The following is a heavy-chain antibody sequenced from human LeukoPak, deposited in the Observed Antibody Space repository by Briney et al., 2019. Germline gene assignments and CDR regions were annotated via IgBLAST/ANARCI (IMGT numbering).Heavy chain of an antibody. CDR2: INPNSGGT. D-gene: IGHD3-22*01. J-gene: IGHJ4*02. V-gene: IGHV1-2*02. CDR1: GYTFTGNH. Sequence: ASVKVSCKASGYTFTGNHMHWVRQAPGQGLEWMGWINPNSGGTNYAQKFQGRVIMTRDTSISTAYMELSRLGSDDTTVYYCARELPYYDSSGYPYYFDYWGQGTLVTVSS. CDR3: ARELPYYDSSGYPYYFDY.